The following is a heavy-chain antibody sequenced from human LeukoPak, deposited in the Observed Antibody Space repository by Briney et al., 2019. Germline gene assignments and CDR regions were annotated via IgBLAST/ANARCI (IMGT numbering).Heavy chain of an antibody. V-gene: IGHV3-7*01. D-gene: IGHD3-22*01. CDR3: ARDPPYYYEGSGF. CDR2: IKQDGSEK. CDR1: GFSFSSYW. Sequence: GGSLRLSCAASGFSFSSYWMSWVRQAPGKGLEWVANIKQDGSEKYYVDSVKGRFTISRDNAKNSLYLQMNSLRAEDTAVYYCARDPPYYYEGSGFCGQGTLVTVSS. J-gene: IGHJ4*02.